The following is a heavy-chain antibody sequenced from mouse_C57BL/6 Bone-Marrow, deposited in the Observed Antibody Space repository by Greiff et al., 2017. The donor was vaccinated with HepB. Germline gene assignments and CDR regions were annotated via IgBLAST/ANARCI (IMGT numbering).Heavy chain of an antibody. CDR3: TTYYYGSSDGY. J-gene: IGHJ2*01. V-gene: IGHV1-15*01. D-gene: IGHD1-1*01. Sequence: VQLQQSGAELVRPGASVTLSCKASGYTFTDYEMHWVKQTPVHGLEWIGAIDPETGGTAYNQKFKGKAILTADKSSSTAYMALSRLTSEDSAVYYCTTYYYGSSDGYWGQGTTLTVSS. CDR2: IDPETGGT. CDR1: GYTFTDYE.